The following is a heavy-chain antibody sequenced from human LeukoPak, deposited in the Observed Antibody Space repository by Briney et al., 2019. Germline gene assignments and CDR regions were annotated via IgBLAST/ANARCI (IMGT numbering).Heavy chain of an antibody. CDR3: ARELAPLYYFDY. J-gene: IGHJ4*02. V-gene: IGHV4-59*01. CDR1: GGSISSYY. CDR2: IYYSGST. Sequence: SETLSLTCTVSGGSISSYYWSWIRQPPGKGLEWIGYIYYSGSTNYNPSLKSRVTISVDTSKNQFSLKLSSVTTADTAVYYCARELAPLYYFDYWGQGTLVTVSS.